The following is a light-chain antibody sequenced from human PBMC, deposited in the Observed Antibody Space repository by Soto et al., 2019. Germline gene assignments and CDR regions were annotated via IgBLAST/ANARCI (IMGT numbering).Light chain of an antibody. V-gene: IGKV3-20*01. CDR2: ETS. CDR3: QQYGSYPLT. CDR1: QSVDSSY. Sequence: EVVLTQSPGALSLSPGERATLSCRASQSVDSSYFAWYQQRPGQAPRLLIYETSSRATGIPDRFSGSGSGTDFTLTVSRLEPEDFAVYFCQQYGSYPLTFGGGTNVEIK. J-gene: IGKJ4*01.